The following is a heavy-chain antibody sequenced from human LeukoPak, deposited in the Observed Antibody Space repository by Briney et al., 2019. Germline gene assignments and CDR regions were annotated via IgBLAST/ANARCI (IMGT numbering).Heavy chain of an antibody. V-gene: IGHV5-51*01. Sequence: GESLKISCKGSGYSFTSYWIGWVRLMPGKGLEWMGIIYPGDSDTRYSPSFQGQVTISADKSISTAYLQWSSLKASDTAMYYCARTAIESHSSSWEFDYWGQGTLVTVSS. CDR3: ARTAIESHSSSWEFDY. CDR1: GYSFTSYW. CDR2: IYPGDSDT. D-gene: IGHD6-13*01. J-gene: IGHJ4*02.